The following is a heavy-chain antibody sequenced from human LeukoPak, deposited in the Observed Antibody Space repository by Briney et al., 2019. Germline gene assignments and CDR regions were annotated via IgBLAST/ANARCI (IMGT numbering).Heavy chain of an antibody. D-gene: IGHD1-26*01. CDR2: IDGSGTTI. J-gene: IGHJ4*02. V-gene: IGHV3-48*04. CDR1: GFSFSSYG. Sequence: GGSLRLSCAASGFSFSSYGMNWVRQAPGKGLEWVSLIDGSGTTIYYTESVKGRFTISRDNARNSLFLQMNSLRVEDTAVYYCARDPTRSGSYFFDYWGQGTLVTVSS. CDR3: ARDPTRSGSYFFDY.